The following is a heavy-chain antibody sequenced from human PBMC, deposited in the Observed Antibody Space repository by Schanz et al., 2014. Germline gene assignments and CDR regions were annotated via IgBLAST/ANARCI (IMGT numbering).Heavy chain of an antibody. Sequence: QVQLVESGGGVVQFGRSLRLSCVASGFTFSSYGMHWVRQAPGKGLEWVAVIWYDENNKYYADSVKGRFTMSRDNSKNRWYLKMNSLRAEDTAVYYCARANYRRKINFDYWGRGTLVTVSS. CDR2: IWYDENNK. D-gene: IGHD3-10*01. CDR1: GFTFSSYG. CDR3: ARANYRRKINFDY. J-gene: IGHJ4*02. V-gene: IGHV3-33*01.